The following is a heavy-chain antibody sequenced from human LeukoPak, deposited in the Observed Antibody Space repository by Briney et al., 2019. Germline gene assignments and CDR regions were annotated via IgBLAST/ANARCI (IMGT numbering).Heavy chain of an antibody. V-gene: IGHV1-69*13. CDR3: ARDPRTSGYIYGLGY. CDR1: GGTFSNYA. D-gene: IGHD5-18*01. CDR2: IIPSFGTA. Sequence: ASVKVSCKASGGTFSNYAISWVRQAPGQGLDWMGGIIPSFGTANYSQKFQGRVTITADESTSTAYMELSSLRSEDTAIYYCARDPRTSGYIYGLGYWGQGTLVTVSS. J-gene: IGHJ4*02.